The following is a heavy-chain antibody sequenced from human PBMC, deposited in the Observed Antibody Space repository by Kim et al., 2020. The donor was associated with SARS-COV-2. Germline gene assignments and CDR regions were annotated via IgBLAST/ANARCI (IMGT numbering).Heavy chain of an antibody. J-gene: IGHJ6*02. CDR3: ARVEKLKDCSSTSCYSRDYYYGMDV. CDR2: ISSSGSTI. CDR1: GFTFSDYY. V-gene: IGHV3-11*04. D-gene: IGHD2-2*01. Sequence: GGSLRLSCAASGFTFSDYYMSWIRQAPGKGLEWVSYISSSGSTIYYADSVKGRFTISRDNAKNSLYLQMNSRRAEDTAVYYCARVEKLKDCSSTSCYSRDYYYGMDVWGQGTTVTVSS.